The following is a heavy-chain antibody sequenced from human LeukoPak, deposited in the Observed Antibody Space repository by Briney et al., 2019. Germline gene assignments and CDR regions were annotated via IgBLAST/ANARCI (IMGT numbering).Heavy chain of an antibody. J-gene: IGHJ6*02. CDR3: ARAYYSNYVDGMDA. CDR2: IYTSGST. CDR1: GGSISSGSYY. Sequence: PSQTLFLTCTVSGGSISSGSYYWSWIRQPAGKGLEWIGRIYTSGSTNYNPSLKSRVTISVDTSRNQFSLKLSSVTAADTAVYYCARAYYSNYVDGMDAWGQGTTVTVSS. D-gene: IGHD4-11*01. V-gene: IGHV4-61*02.